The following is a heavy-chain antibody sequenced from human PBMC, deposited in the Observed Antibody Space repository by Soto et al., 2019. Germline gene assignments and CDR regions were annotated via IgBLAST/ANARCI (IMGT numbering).Heavy chain of an antibody. J-gene: IGHJ4*02. D-gene: IGHD3-10*01. CDR2: ISSDGSDK. V-gene: IGHV3-30*18. CDR1: GFTFSNFG. CDR3: ANGSELASQELDY. Sequence: QVQLVESGGVVVQPGRSLRLSCAASGFTFSNFGMHWVRQAPGKGLEGVAVISSDGSDKYYSDSVKGRCTISRDNSKNTLFLQMNSLRVEDTAVYYCANGSELASQELDYWGQGTLVTVSS.